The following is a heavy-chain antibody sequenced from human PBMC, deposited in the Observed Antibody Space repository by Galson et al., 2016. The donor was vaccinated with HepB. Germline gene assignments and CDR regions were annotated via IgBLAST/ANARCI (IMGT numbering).Heavy chain of an antibody. CDR2: IYFTGAT. CDR1: GGSISSIGAY. D-gene: IGHD6-19*01. J-gene: IGHJ4*02. Sequence: ETLSLTCTVSGGSISSIGAYWGWIRQPSGKGLEWIGSIYFTGATYYNPSLTSRLTISVDTSKNQFSLKLSSVTAADTAVYYCARIAVAGTTFDYWGQGTLVTVSS. CDR3: ARIAVAGTTFDY. V-gene: IGHV4-39*07.